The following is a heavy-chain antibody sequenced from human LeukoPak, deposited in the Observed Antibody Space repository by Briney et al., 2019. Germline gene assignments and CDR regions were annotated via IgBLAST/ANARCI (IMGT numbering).Heavy chain of an antibody. CDR1: GGSISSGDYY. Sequence: PSETLSLTCTVSGGSISSGDYYWSWVRQPRGKGLEWVGYIYYSGSTYYNPSLKSRVTISVDTSKNQFSLKPSSVTAADTAVYYCARVLIGYCSGGSCYSSGYYYYYMDVWGKGTTVTVSS. D-gene: IGHD2-15*01. V-gene: IGHV4-30-4*08. CDR2: IYYSGST. CDR3: ARVLIGYCSGGSCYSSGYYYYYMDV. J-gene: IGHJ6*03.